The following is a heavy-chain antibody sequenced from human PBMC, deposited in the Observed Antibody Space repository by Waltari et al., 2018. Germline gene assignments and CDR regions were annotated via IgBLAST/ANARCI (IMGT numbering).Heavy chain of an antibody. CDR1: GLSIRGYT. D-gene: IGHD3-16*02. J-gene: IGHJ4*02. CDR2: FIPLSGSQ. V-gene: IGHV1-69*12. Sequence: VQLAQSGAEVKSPGSSVTISCKASGLSIRGYTSSWGRQAPGQGLEWMGGFIPLSGSQIYTQKFQGRLTITADGSTRTTVMELRNLRYEDTAVYFCARGYRYASSERFYLDYWGQGTPVIVSS. CDR3: ARGYRYASSERFYLDY.